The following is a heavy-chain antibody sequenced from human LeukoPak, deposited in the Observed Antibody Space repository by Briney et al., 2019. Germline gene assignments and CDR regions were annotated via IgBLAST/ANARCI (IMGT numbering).Heavy chain of an antibody. V-gene: IGHV1-18*01. D-gene: IGHD2-15*01. CDR1: RYTFTRYG. CDR2: ISAYNGNI. J-gene: IGHJ4*02. Sequence: ASVKVASQASRYTFTRYGMRWVRPAPGPGRGGMGLISAYNGNINVARRLRGRVTMTTDRSTSTTYMELRSLRSDDTAVYYCASRRRYCSGGSCSTPFDYWGQGTLVTVSS. CDR3: ASRRRYCSGGSCSTPFDY.